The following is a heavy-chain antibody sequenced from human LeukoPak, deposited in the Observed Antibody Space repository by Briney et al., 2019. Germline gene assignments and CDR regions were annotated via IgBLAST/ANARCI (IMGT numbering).Heavy chain of an antibody. V-gene: IGHV3-21*01. Sequence: KPGGSLRHSCAAAGFTFSSYSRYSVGQGPGQGLEWVSSLSSSGSNIYYADAVKGRFTISRDNAKNSPYLQMNSLGAEDTAVYYCAELGITMIGGVWGKGTTVTISS. CDR3: AELGITMIGGV. CDR2: LSSSGSNI. J-gene: IGHJ6*04. CDR1: GFTFSSYS. D-gene: IGHD3-10*02.